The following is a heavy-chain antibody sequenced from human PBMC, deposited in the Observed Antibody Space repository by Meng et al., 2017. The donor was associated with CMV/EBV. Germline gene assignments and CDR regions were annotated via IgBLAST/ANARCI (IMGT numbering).Heavy chain of an antibody. Sequence: QGQLGQPGAEVKQPGSSVKFSCKAAGGTFSSYAISWVRQAPGQGLEWMGGIIPIFGTANYAQKFQGRVTITADESTSTAYMELSSLRSEDTAVYYCASVTGIGWWYFDLWGRGTLVTVFS. J-gene: IGHJ2*01. CDR2: IIPIFGTA. CDR3: ASVTGIGWWYFDL. V-gene: IGHV1-69*12. CDR1: GGTFSSYA. D-gene: IGHD1-20*01.